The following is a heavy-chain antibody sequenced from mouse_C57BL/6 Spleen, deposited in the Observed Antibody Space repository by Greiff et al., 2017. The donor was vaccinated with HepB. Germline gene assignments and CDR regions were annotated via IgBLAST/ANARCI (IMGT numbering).Heavy chain of an antibody. V-gene: IGHV6-6*01. CDR2: IRNKANNHET. J-gene: IGHJ2*01. Sequence: DVQLVESGGGLVQPGGSMKLSCAASGFTFSDAWMDWVRQSPEKGLEWVAEIRNKANNHETYYTESVKGRFTISRDDSNGSVYLQLNSLRAEDSGIYYCTRKSSLFRRRYFDYWGQGTTLTVSS. CDR1: GFTFSDAW. CDR3: TRKSSLFRRRYFDY. D-gene: IGHD1-1*01.